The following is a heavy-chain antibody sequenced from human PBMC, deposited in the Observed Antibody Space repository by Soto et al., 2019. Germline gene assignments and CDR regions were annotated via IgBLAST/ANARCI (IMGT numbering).Heavy chain of an antibody. Sequence: LRLSCAASGFTFSSYVMSWVRQAPGKGLEWVSAISRSGGSTYYADSVKGRFTISRDNSKNTLYLQMNSLRAEDTAVYYCAKPYGDYLYRDYWGQGTLVTVSS. CDR1: GFTFSSYV. V-gene: IGHV3-23*01. D-gene: IGHD4-17*01. J-gene: IGHJ4*02. CDR2: ISRSGGST. CDR3: AKPYGDYLYRDY.